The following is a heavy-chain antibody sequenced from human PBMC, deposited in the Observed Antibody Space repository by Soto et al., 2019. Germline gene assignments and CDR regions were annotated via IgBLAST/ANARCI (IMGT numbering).Heavy chain of an antibody. Sequence: PSETLSLTCTVSGGSISGGGYYWSWIRQHPGKGLEWIGYIYYSGSTYYNPSLKSRVTMSVDTSKNQFSLKLSSVTAADTAVYYCARRRPVRGQGCYFDYWGQGTLVTVSS. CDR2: IYYSGST. V-gene: IGHV4-31*03. D-gene: IGHD3-10*02. CDR1: GGSISGGGYY. CDR3: ARRRPVRGQGCYFDY. J-gene: IGHJ4*02.